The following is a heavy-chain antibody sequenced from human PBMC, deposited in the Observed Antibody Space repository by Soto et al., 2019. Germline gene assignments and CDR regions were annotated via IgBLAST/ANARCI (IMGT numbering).Heavy chain of an antibody. Sequence: PGGSVRLSCAASGFTFSSYSMNWVRQAPGKGLEWVSYISSSSSTIYYADSVKGRFTISRDNAKNSLYLQMNSLRAEDTAVYYCARDHTVTTFWYFDLWGRGTLVTVSS. J-gene: IGHJ2*01. CDR1: GFTFSSYS. CDR3: ARDHTVTTFWYFDL. V-gene: IGHV3-48*01. CDR2: ISSSSSTI. D-gene: IGHD4-4*01.